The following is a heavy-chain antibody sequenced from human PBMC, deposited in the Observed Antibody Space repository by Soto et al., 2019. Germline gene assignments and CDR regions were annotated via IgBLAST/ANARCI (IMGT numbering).Heavy chain of an antibody. CDR2: IIPILGIA. CDR3: ARESVDYGDYSHWFDP. CDR1: GGTFSSYT. V-gene: IGHV1-69*08. D-gene: IGHD4-17*01. J-gene: IGHJ5*02. Sequence: QVQLVQSGAEVKKPGSSVKVSCKASGGTFSSYTISWVRQAPGQGLEWMGRIIPILGIANYAQKFQGRVTITADKSASTAYMELSSLRSEDTAVYYCARESVDYGDYSHWFDPWGQGTLVTVSS.